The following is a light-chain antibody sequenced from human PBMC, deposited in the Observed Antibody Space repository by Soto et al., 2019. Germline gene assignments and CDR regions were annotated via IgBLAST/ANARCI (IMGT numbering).Light chain of an antibody. CDR2: EVS. CDR1: SSDVGGYNY. V-gene: IGLV2-14*01. J-gene: IGLJ1*01. Sequence: QSALTQPASVSGSPGQSITISCTGTSSDVGGYNYVSWYQQHPGKAPKLMIYEVSNRPSGDSNRFSGSKSGNTASLTISGLQAEDEADYYCSSYTSSSTGVFGTGTTVTVL. CDR3: SSYTSSSTGV.